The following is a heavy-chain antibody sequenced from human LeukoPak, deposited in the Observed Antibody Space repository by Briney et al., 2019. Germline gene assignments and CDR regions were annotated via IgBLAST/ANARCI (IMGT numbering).Heavy chain of an antibody. J-gene: IGHJ6*02. CDR1: GGSISSYY. CDR2: IYYSGST. V-gene: IGHV4-59*01. CDR3: ARARGYSYGYTYYYGMDV. D-gene: IGHD5-18*01. Sequence: SETLFLTCTVSGGSISSYYWSWIRQPPGKGLEWIGYIYYSGSTNYNPSLKSRVTISVDTSKNQFSLKLSSVTAADTAVYYCARARGYSYGYTYYYGMDVWGQGTTVTVSS.